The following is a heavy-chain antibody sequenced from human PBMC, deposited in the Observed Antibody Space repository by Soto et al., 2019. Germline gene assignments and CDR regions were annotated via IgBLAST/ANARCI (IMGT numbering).Heavy chain of an antibody. Sequence: QVQLVQSGAEVKKPGASVKLSCKASGYTFTSYYMHWVRQAPGQGLEWMGVINPSGGSTSYAQKFQGRVTMTRDTSTSTVYMELSSLRSEDTAVYYCARSRLMVYDAFDIWGHGTTVTVSS. CDR3: ARSRLMVYDAFDI. D-gene: IGHD2-8*01. J-gene: IGHJ3*02. V-gene: IGHV1-46*01. CDR1: GYTFTSYY. CDR2: INPSGGST.